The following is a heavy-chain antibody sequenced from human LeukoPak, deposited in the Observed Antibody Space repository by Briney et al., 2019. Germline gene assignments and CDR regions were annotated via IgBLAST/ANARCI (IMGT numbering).Heavy chain of an antibody. CDR2: ISSSSSYT. J-gene: IGHJ4*02. Sequence: GGSLRLSCAASGFTFSDYYMSWIRQAPGKGLEWVSYISSSSSYTNYADSVKGRFTISRDNAKNSLYLQMNSLRAEDTAVYYCARGLGYFDWLSVDYWGQGTLVTVSS. CDR1: GFTFSDYY. V-gene: IGHV3-11*06. CDR3: ARGLGYFDWLSVDY. D-gene: IGHD3-9*01.